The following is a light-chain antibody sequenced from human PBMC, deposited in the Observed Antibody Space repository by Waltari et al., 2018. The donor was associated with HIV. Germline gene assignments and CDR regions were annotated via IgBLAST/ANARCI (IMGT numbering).Light chain of an antibody. J-gene: IGKJ5*01. CDR3: QQRSSWPIT. V-gene: IGKV3-11*01. Sequence: EIVLTQSPATLSLSPGERATLSCRASQSVSSFLAWFQQKPGQAPRLLIDDTSKRATGMPARFSGSEAETDFTLTICSLEPEDFAVYYCQQRSSWPITFGQGTRLEIK. CDR1: QSVSSF. CDR2: DTS.